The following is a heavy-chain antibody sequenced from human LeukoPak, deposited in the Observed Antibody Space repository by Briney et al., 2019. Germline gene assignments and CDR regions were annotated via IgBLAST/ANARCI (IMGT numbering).Heavy chain of an antibody. CDR3: AKDKARIAAAGTHFQH. Sequence: GGSLRLSCAASGFIFSSYAMHWVRQAPGKGLEWVAVISYDGSNKYYADSVKGRFTISRDNSKNTLYLQMNSLRAEDTAVYYCAKDKARIAAAGTHFQHWGQGTLVTVSS. J-gene: IGHJ1*01. CDR1: GFIFSSYA. D-gene: IGHD6-13*01. CDR2: ISYDGSNK. V-gene: IGHV3-30-3*01.